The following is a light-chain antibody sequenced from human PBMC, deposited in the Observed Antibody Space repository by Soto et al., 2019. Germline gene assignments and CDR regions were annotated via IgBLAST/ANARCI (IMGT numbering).Light chain of an antibody. CDR1: SFNVEKNA. CDR2: DGD. Sequence: QSVLTQPPSLSEAPRQRVTISCSGTSFNVEKNAVNWYQQVPGKAPTLLLSDGDLRASGASDRFSGFKSCTSAYLAISGLQSEDEAHYYCAAWDDSLNALVFGAGTKLTVL. J-gene: IGLJ3*02. CDR3: AAWDDSLNALV. V-gene: IGLV1-36*01.